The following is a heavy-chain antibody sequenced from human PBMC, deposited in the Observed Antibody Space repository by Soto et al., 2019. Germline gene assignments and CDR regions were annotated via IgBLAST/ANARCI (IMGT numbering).Heavy chain of an antibody. V-gene: IGHV2-5*02. CDR1: GFSLSTTGVA. D-gene: IGHD3-3*01. J-gene: IGHJ5*01. CDR3: AHRPPPLERQKVNWFGS. CDR2: IYWDDDK. Sequence: QITLKESGPSLVKPTETITLTCTYSGFSLSTTGVAVSWIRQPPGKALEWLALIYWDDDKRYSPSLKTRLAIAKDPSKNQVVLTLTDADPVDSATYFCAHRPPPLERQKVNWFGSWGQGTLVTVSS.